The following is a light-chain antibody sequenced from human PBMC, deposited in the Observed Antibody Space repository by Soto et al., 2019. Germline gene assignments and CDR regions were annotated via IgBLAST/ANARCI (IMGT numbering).Light chain of an antibody. Sequence: VLTESKGTLSLSPGERSTLSVSSSQSVSSSYLAWYQQKPGQAPRLLIYGASSRATGIPDRFSGSGSGTDFTLTISRLEPEDFAVYYCQQYGSSPRTFGQG. CDR1: QSVSSSY. V-gene: IGKV3-20*01. J-gene: IGKJ1*01. CDR3: QQYGSSPRT. CDR2: GAS.